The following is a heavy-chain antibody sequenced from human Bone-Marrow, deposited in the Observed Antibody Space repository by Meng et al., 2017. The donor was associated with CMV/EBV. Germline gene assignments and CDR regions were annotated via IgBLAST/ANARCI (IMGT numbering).Heavy chain of an antibody. V-gene: IGHV4-61*08. CDR2: IYDSGST. Sequence: SETLSLTCTVSGGSVSSDAYYWSWIRQPPGKGLEWIGYIYDSGSTNYNPSLRSRVTISVDSSKEQFSLRLTSVTAADTAVYYCAGEIDIWGQGTAVTVSS. CDR3: AGEIDI. D-gene: IGHD2-21*01. CDR1: GGSVSSDAYY. J-gene: IGHJ4*02.